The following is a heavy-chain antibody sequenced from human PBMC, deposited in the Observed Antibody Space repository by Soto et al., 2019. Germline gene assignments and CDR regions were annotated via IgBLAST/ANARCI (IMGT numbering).Heavy chain of an antibody. J-gene: IGHJ4*02. D-gene: IGHD6-19*01. Sequence: EVQLVESGGGLVKPGGSLRLSCAASGFTFSEAWMNWVRQAPGKGLEWVGRIKSKAAGGTTDYVAPVKGRFTILRDDSTNTLFLQMNSLKTEDTAVYEGSTDAPVAGGGPLWGQGTLVTVSS. CDR3: STDAPVAGGGPL. CDR1: GFTFSEAW. V-gene: IGHV3-15*07. CDR2: IKSKAAGGTT.